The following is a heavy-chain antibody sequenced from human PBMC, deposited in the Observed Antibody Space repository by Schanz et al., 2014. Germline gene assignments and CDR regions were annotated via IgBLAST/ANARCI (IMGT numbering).Heavy chain of an antibody. CDR1: GFTFSSYN. Sequence: VQLVESGGGLVRPGDSLRLSCAASGFTFSSYNINWVRQAPGKGLEWVAVIWYDGNNKYYADSVKGRFTISRDNSKNTMYLQMNSLRAEDTAVYYCVKDLQRELLRDDHYYGMDVWGQGTTVTVSS. CDR2: IWYDGNNK. J-gene: IGHJ6*02. D-gene: IGHD1-26*01. CDR3: VKDLQRELLRDDHYYGMDV. V-gene: IGHV3-33*06.